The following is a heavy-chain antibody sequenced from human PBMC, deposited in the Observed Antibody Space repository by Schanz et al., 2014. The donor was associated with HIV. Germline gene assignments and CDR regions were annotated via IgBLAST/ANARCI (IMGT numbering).Heavy chain of an antibody. CDR3: ARGLKDSSSSEAFHI. CDR1: GGTFSIYA. Sequence: QVQLVQSGSEVKKPGSSVKVSCKASGGTFSIYAISWVRQAPGQGLEWMGGIIPIFATPNYAQKFQGRVTITADESTSTAYMELSSLRSDDTAMYYCARGLKDSSSSEAFHIWGQGTVVTVSS. V-gene: IGHV1-69*01. D-gene: IGHD6-6*01. CDR2: IIPIFATP. J-gene: IGHJ3*02.